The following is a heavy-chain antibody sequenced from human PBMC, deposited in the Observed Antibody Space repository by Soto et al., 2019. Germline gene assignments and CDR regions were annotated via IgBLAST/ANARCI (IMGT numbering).Heavy chain of an antibody. J-gene: IGHJ5*02. CDR2: IYYSGST. D-gene: IGHD6-13*01. Sequence: TSETLSLTCTVSGGSISSGGYYWSWIRQHPGKGLEWIGYIYYSGSTYYNPSLKSRVTISVDTSKNQFSLKLSSVTAADTAVYYCARGGSSSWGGWFDPWGQGTLVTVSS. CDR1: GGSISSGGYY. V-gene: IGHV4-31*03. CDR3: ARGGSSSWGGWFDP.